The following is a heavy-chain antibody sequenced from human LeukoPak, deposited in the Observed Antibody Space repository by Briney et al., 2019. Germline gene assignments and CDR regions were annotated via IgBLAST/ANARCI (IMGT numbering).Heavy chain of an antibody. J-gene: IGHJ3*02. D-gene: IGHD3-22*01. V-gene: IGHV4-59*01. CDR2: IYYSGST. CDR1: GCSISSYY. Sequence: SETLSLTCTVSGCSISSYYWSWIRQPPGKGLEWIGYIYYSGSTNYNPSLKSRVTISVDTSKNQFSLKLSSVTAADTAVYYCARVDSSVDAFDIWGQGTMVTVSS. CDR3: ARVDSSVDAFDI.